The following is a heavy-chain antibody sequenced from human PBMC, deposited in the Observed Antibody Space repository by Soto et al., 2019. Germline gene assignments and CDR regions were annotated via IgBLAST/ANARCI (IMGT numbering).Heavy chain of an antibody. CDR2: INADGSEK. J-gene: IGHJ4*02. V-gene: IGHV3-43D*04. CDR1: GFTFADYA. Sequence: GGSLRLSCAVSGFTFADYAVHWVRQSAGKGLEWVSFINADGSEKYYADSVRGRFTISRDNSKDSFYLQMNSLRLEDTAMYYYAKAEFYYDSSPYDSWGQGTLVTVSS. CDR3: AKAEFYYDSSPYDS. D-gene: IGHD3-22*01.